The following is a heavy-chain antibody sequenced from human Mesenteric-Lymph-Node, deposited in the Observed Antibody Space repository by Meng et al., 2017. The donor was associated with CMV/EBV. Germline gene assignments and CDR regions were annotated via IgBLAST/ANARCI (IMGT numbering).Heavy chain of an antibody. CDR2: IYYRGNT. J-gene: IGHJ4*02. Sequence: LTCTVSGDSISSGSSSWGWVRRPPGKGLEWIGSIYYRGNTFYNPSLKSRVTMSVDTSKNQFSLKLNFVTAADTAVYYCARHGSGNLDQWGQGTLVPSPQ. CDR3: ARHGSGNLDQ. V-gene: IGHV4-39*01. CDR1: GDSISSGSSS. D-gene: IGHD2-15*01.